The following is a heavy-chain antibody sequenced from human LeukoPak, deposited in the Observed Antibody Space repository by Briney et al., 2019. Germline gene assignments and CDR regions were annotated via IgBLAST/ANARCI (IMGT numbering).Heavy chain of an antibody. D-gene: IGHD3-3*01. CDR3: ARLAIL. CDR1: VDTRIDDW. J-gene: IGHJ4*02. V-gene: IGHV3-74*01. Sequence: VGSLRVSPAASVDTRIDDWRRSVRQGPGKGLEWVSRINSDGSSTNYACSVKGRFTISRDNAKNTLYLQMNSMRAEDTAVYYCARLAILWGQGALVTVYS. CDR2: INSDGSST.